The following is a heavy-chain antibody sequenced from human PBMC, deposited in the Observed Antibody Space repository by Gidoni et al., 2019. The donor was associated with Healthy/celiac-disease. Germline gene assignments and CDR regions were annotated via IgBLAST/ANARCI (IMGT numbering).Heavy chain of an antibody. Sequence: EVQLVQSGAEVKKPGESMKISCKGSGYSFTSYWIGWVRQMPGKGLEWMGIIYPGNSYTRYRPSFQGQVTISADKSISTAYLQWSSLKASDTAMYYCSRRGSGYTNWFDPWGQGTLVTVSS. V-gene: IGHV5-51*01. CDR2: IYPGNSYT. CDR1: GYSFTSYW. J-gene: IGHJ5*02. D-gene: IGHD3-22*01. CDR3: SRRGSGYTNWFDP.